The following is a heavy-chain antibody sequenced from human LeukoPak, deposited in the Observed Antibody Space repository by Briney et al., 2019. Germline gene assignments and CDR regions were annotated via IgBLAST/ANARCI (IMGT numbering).Heavy chain of an antibody. V-gene: IGHV1-69*05. CDR2: IIPIFGTA. D-gene: IGHD3-10*01. J-gene: IGHJ4*02. CDR1: GGTFSSYA. CDR3: ARDSDSGAVDY. Sequence: SVKVSFKSSGGTFSSYAISWVRQAPGQGLEWMGRIIPIFGTANYAQKFHGRVTITTDESTSKPYMELSSLRYEDTAVYYCARDSDSGAVDYWGQGTLVTVSS.